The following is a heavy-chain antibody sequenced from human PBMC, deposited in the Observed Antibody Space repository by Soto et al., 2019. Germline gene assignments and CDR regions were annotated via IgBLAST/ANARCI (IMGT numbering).Heavy chain of an antibody. J-gene: IGHJ4*02. CDR3: AKDLMITFGGVIVPPHDY. CDR1: GFTFSIYA. CDR2: ISGGGGST. Sequence: GGSLRLSCAASGFTFSIYAMSWVRQAPGKGLQWVSAISGGGGSTYYADSVKGRFTISRDNSKNTLYLQMNSLRAEDTAVYYCAKDLMITFGGVIVPPHDYWGQGTLVTVSS. V-gene: IGHV3-23*01. D-gene: IGHD3-16*02.